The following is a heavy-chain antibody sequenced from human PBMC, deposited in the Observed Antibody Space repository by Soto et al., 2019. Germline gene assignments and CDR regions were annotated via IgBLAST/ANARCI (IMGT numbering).Heavy chain of an antibody. Sequence: SETLSLTCSVSGGSVNTVGVYWTCIRQPPGKGLEWLGYINYGGSTEYNPSLKSRVTISVDTSKNQFSLRLSSVTAADTAVYYCARYKRLIVDYWGRGTLVTVSS. V-gene: IGHV4-61*08. J-gene: IGHJ4*02. CDR3: ARYKRLIVDY. CDR2: INYGGST. D-gene: IGHD3-22*01. CDR1: GGSVNTVGVY.